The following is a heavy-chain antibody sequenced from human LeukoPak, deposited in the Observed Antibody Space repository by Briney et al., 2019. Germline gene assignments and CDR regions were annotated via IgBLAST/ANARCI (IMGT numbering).Heavy chain of an antibody. Sequence: PGGSLRLSCAASGFTFNSYEMVWVRQAPGKGLEWGSYISSSGSTIYYADSVKGRFTISRDNAKNSLYLQMNSLRAEDTAVYYCARDGVAGGYYFDYWGQGTLVTVSS. CDR2: ISSSGSTI. V-gene: IGHV3-48*03. J-gene: IGHJ4*02. CDR1: GFTFNSYE. CDR3: ARDGVAGGYYFDY. D-gene: IGHD6-19*01.